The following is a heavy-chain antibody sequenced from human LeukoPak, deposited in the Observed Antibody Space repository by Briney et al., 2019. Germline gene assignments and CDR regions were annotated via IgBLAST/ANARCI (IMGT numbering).Heavy chain of an antibody. CDR1: GFIFNYYW. D-gene: IGHD1-26*01. CDR2: IKEDGSER. J-gene: IGHJ3*01. CDR3: ARDKASGSSYGSSFHF. Sequence: PGGSLRLSCAASGFIFNYYWMTWVRQGPGKGLEWVATIKEDGSERYYVESVKGRFTISRDNAKNSLYLQMNSLRVEDTALYYCARDKASGSSYGSSFHFWGQGTMVTVSS. V-gene: IGHV3-7*01.